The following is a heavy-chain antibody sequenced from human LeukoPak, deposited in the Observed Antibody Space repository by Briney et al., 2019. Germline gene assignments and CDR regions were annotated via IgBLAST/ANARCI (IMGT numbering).Heavy chain of an antibody. V-gene: IGHV4-59*01. CDR3: ARGGAARLHFQN. CDR2: VYHSGST. Sequence: SETLSLTCTVSGGSISTYYWNWIRQPPGKGLEWIGYVYHSGSTNYNPSLQSRVTISVDTSKNQFSLNLNSVTAADTAVYYCARGGAARLHFQNWGQGTLVTVSS. CDR1: GGSISTYY. J-gene: IGHJ1*01. D-gene: IGHD6-6*01.